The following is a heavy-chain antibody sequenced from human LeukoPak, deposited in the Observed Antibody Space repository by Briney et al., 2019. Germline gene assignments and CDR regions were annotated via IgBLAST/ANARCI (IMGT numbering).Heavy chain of an antibody. CDR3: ARDQGEKYQLLSG. CDR1: RGTFSNYA. J-gene: IGHJ4*02. CDR2: IIPIFGTA. D-gene: IGHD2-2*01. Sequence: SVTVSYKPSRGTFSNYAISWVRQAPGQGLEWMGRIIPIFGTANYAQKFQGRVTITADKSTSTAYMEPGSLRSEDTAVYYCARDQGEKYQLLSGWGQGTLVTVSS. V-gene: IGHV1-69*06.